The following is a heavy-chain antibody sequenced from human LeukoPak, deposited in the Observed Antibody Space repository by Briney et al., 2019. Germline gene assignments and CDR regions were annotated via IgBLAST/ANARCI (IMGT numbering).Heavy chain of an antibody. V-gene: IGHV4-34*01. J-gene: IGHJ4*02. D-gene: IGHD3-9*01. CDR3: ARGPSTFDILTGYYYLAY. CDR2: INHSGST. CDR1: GGSFSGYY. Sequence: PSETLSLTCAVYGGSFSGYYWSWIRKPPGKGLEWIGEINHSGSTNYNPSLKSRVTISVDTSKNQFSLKLSSVTAADTAVYYCARGPSTFDILTGYYYLAYWGQGTLVTVSS.